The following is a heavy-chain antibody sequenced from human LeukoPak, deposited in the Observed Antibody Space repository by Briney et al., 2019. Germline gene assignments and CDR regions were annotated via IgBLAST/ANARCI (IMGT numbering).Heavy chain of an antibody. CDR3: ASLSEYCSAGSCYLGWFDP. J-gene: IGHJ5*02. CDR1: GGSISSGSYY. D-gene: IGHD2-15*01. Sequence: SETLSLTCTVPGGSISSGSYYWGWIRQPAGKGLEWIGRIYTSGSTNYNPSLKSRVTISVDTSKNQFSLKLSSVTAADTAVYYCASLSEYCSAGSCYLGWFDPWGQGTLVTVSS. V-gene: IGHV4-61*02. CDR2: IYTSGST.